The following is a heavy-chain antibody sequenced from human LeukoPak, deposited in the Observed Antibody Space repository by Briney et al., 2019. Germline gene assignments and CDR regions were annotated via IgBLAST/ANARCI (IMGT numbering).Heavy chain of an antibody. J-gene: IGHJ4*02. D-gene: IGHD3-22*01. CDR2: IYPGDSNT. CDR3: ARFAYGSDYFPGHY. Sequence: GESLKISCKGSGYTFPNYWIGWVRQMPGKGLEWMGIIYPGDSNTRYSPSFQGQVTISADKSISTAYLQWSSPKASDTAMYYCARFAYGSDYFPGHYWGQGTLVTVSS. V-gene: IGHV5-51*01. CDR1: GYTFPNYW.